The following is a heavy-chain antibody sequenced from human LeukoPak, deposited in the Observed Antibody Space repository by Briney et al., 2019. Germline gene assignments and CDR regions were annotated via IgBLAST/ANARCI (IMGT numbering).Heavy chain of an antibody. CDR3: ARGRGKWLRLWEYYYYYMDV. Sequence: PGGSLTLSCEDSGFTFRSYEMNWVRQAPGKGLEWIAYLSSSGSAFSYADSVKGRFTIARDNAKNSVYLEMNSLRADDTAVYYCARGRGKWLRLWEYYYYYMDVWGKGTTVTVSS. V-gene: IGHV3-48*03. D-gene: IGHD5-12*01. CDR1: GFTFRSYE. J-gene: IGHJ6*03. CDR2: LSSSGSAF.